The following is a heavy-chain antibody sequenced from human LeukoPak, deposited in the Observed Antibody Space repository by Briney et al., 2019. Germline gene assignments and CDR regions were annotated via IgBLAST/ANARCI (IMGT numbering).Heavy chain of an antibody. Sequence: ASVKVSCKASGYTFTSYYMHWVRQAPGQGLEWMGIINPSGGSTSYAQKFQGRVTMTRDTSTSTVYMEPSSLRSEDTAVYYCARLDYYDSSGRDAFDIWGQGTMVTVSS. V-gene: IGHV1-46*01. D-gene: IGHD3-22*01. CDR2: INPSGGST. CDR1: GYTFTSYY. CDR3: ARLDYYDSSGRDAFDI. J-gene: IGHJ3*02.